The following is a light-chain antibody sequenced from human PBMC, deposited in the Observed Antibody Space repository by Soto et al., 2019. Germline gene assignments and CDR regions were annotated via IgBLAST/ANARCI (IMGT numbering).Light chain of an antibody. J-gene: IGKJ1*01. CDR3: QQYGSSRT. CDR2: GAS. V-gene: IGKV3-20*01. CDR1: QSVSSSY. Sequence: EIGLTQSPGTLSLSPGERATLSCRASQSVSSSYLAWYQQKPGQAPRLLIYGASSRATGIPDRFSGSGSGTDFTLTISRLEPEDFAVYYCQQYGSSRTFGQGNKVEIK.